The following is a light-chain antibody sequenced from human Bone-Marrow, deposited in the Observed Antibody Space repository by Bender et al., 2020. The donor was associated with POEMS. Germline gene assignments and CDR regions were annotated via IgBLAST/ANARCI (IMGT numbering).Light chain of an antibody. CDR2: DDT. CDR1: NIVTKT. CDR3: QVWDSDSDQGV. J-gene: IGLJ2*01. V-gene: IGLV3-21*02. Sequence: SYVLTQPPSVSVAPGQTARITCGGNNIVTKTVHWYQQRPGQAPVLVLFDDTERPAGIADRLAGSNAGDTAALTISRAAAGDEADYYCQVWDSDSDQGVFGGGTKLTVL.